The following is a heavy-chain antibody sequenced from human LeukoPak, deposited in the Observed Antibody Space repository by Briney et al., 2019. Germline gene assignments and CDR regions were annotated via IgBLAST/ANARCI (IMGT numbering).Heavy chain of an antibody. CDR2: IRYDGSNK. D-gene: IGHD2-2*02. J-gene: IGHJ4*02. CDR1: GFTFSSYG. V-gene: IGHV3-30*02. Sequence: GESLKISCAASGFTFSSYGMHWVRQAPGKGLEWVAFIRYDGSNKYYADSVKGRFTISRDNSKNTLYLQMNSLRAEDTAVYYCAKVRRWLGYCSSTSCYTGDSFDYWGQGTLVTVSS. CDR3: AKVRRWLGYCSSTSCYTGDSFDY.